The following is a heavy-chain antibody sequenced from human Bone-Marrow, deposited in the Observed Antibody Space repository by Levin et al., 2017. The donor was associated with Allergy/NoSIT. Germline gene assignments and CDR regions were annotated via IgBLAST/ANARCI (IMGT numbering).Heavy chain of an antibody. Sequence: SETLSLTCAVSGGSIPGDTYYWAWIHQAPGMGLEWIGTVYSSGSAYFAPSLESRVTISVDRSKNKFSLKVTSVTAADTALYFCARQSCSSGSCYSPYFDFWVQGTLVTVSS. V-gene: IGHV4-39*01. CDR1: GGSIPGDTYY. J-gene: IGHJ4*02. CDR2: VYSSGSA. CDR3: ARQSCSSGSCYSPYFDF. D-gene: IGHD2-15*01.